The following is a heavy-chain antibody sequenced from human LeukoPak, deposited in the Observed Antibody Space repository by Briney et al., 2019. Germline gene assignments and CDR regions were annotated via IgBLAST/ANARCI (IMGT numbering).Heavy chain of an antibody. Sequence: SETLSLTCAVSGGSISSGGYSWSWIRQPPGKGLEWIGYIYHSGSTYYNPSLKSRVTISVDRSKNQFSLKLSSVTAADTAVYYCARMVRGVIRFDPWGQGTLVTVSS. CDR3: ARMVRGVIRFDP. V-gene: IGHV4-30-2*01. J-gene: IGHJ5*02. CDR1: GGSISSGGYS. CDR2: IYHSGST. D-gene: IGHD3-10*01.